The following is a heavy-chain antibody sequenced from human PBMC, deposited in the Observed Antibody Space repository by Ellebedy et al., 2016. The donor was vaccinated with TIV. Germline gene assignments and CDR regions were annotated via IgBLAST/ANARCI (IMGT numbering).Heavy chain of an antibody. J-gene: IGHJ4*02. D-gene: IGHD3-10*01. CDR3: ASGDRVV. V-gene: IGHV3-48*02. CDR2: ISSSTI. CDR1: GFTFSNYA. Sequence: GESLKISCAASGFTFSNYAMCWVRQAPGEGLEWVSNISSSTIYYADAVKGRFTISRENAKNSLYLQMNSLRDDDTAVYYCASGDRVVWGQGTLVTVSS.